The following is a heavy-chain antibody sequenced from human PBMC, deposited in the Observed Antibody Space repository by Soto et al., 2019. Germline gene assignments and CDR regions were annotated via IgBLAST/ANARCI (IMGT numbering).Heavy chain of an antibody. Sequence: PSETLSLTCTVSGGSIYRSGYYWGWIRQPPGRGLEWIGNIDYNGVTYSNPSLKSRVTISRDTSKNQFSLKLTSVTAADTALYYCGKGVGGATRHTDSDSWGPGTLVTVSS. V-gene: IGHV4-39*01. D-gene: IGHD2-15*01. CDR2: IDYNGVT. CDR3: GKGVGGATRHTDSDS. CDR1: GGSIYRSGYY. J-gene: IGHJ4*02.